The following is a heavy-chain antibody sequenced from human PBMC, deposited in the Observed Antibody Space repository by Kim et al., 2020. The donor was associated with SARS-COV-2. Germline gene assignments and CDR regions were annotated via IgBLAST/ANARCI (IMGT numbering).Heavy chain of an antibody. CDR1: GGSFSGYY. CDR2: INHSGST. Sequence: SETLSLTCAVYGGSFSGYYWSWIRQPPGKGLEWIGEINHSGSTNYNPSLKSRVTISVDTSKNQFSLKLSSVTAADTAVYYCARGLYPTSRYFDLWGRGTLVTVSS. V-gene: IGHV4-34*01. D-gene: IGHD3-3*01. J-gene: IGHJ2*01. CDR3: ARGLYPTSRYFDL.